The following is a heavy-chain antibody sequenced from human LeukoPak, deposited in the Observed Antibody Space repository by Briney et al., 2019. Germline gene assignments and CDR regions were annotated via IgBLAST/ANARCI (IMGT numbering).Heavy chain of an antibody. V-gene: IGHV1-2*02. J-gene: IGHJ4*02. Sequence: ASVKVSCKASGYTFTGYYMHWLRQAPGQGLEWMGWINPNSGGTNYAQKFQGRVTMTRDTSISTAYMELSRLRSDDTAVYYCARVLGYCSSTSCQGSFDYWGQGTLVTVSS. CDR1: GYTFTGYY. D-gene: IGHD2-2*01. CDR2: INPNSGGT. CDR3: ARVLGYCSSTSCQGSFDY.